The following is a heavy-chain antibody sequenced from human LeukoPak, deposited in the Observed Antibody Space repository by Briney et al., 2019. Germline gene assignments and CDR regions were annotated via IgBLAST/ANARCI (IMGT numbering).Heavy chain of an antibody. J-gene: IGHJ6*03. V-gene: IGHV3-30*02. Sequence: GGSLRLSCAASGFTFSSYGMHWVRQAPDKGLEWVAVIWYGGSNKYYADSVKGRFTISRDNSKNTLYLQMNSLRAEDTAVYYCAKDSGERYYYYYMDVWGKGTTVTVSS. CDR2: IWYGGSNK. CDR1: GFTFSSYG. CDR3: AKDSGERYYYYYMDV. D-gene: IGHD3-10*01.